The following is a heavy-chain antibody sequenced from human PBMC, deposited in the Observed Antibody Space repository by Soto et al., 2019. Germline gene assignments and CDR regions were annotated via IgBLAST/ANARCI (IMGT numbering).Heavy chain of an antibody. Sequence: SLRLSCAASGFTFSSYAMSWVRQAPGKGLEWVSAISGSGGSTYYADSVKGRFTISRDNSKNTLYLQMNSLRAEDTAVYYCAKDRKQLAPPGNPFDYWGQGTLVTVSS. CDR2: ISGSGGST. CDR1: GFTFSSYA. CDR3: AKDRKQLAPPGNPFDY. V-gene: IGHV3-23*01. D-gene: IGHD6-13*01. J-gene: IGHJ4*02.